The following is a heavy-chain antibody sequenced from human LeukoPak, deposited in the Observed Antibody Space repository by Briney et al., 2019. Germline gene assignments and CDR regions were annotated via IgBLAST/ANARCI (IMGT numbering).Heavy chain of an antibody. V-gene: IGHV3-21*01. CDR2: ISSSRSYI. D-gene: IGHD1-1*01. CDR1: GVTFSSYS. CDR3: ARLVAWNDVYGMDV. J-gene: IGHJ6*02. Sequence: GGALRHPCADSGVTFSSYSMSWGRQAPGEGGGRVSSISSSRSYIYYADSVKGRSTISSDNAKNSLYLQMNSLRAEDTAVYYCARLVAWNDVYGMDVWGQGTTVTVSS.